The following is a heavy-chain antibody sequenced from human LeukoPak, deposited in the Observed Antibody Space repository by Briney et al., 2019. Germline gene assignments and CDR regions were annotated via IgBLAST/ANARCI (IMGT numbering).Heavy chain of an antibody. Sequence: PSETLSLTCTVSGGSISTYYWSWLPQPPGKGLEWIGYVSYSGSTNYNPSLKTLKSRVTMSVDTSKNQFSLKVSSVTAADTAVYYCARLQGRGDNYLDFWGQGALVTVSS. J-gene: IGHJ4*02. CDR3: ARLQGRGDNYLDF. D-gene: IGHD7-27*01. V-gene: IGHV4-59*08. CDR2: VSYSGST. CDR1: GGSISTYY.